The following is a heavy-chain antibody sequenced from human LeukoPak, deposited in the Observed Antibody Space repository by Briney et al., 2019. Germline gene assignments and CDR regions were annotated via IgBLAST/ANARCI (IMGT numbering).Heavy chain of an antibody. D-gene: IGHD2-8*02. Sequence: SETLSLTCTVSGGSVSTYYWSWIRQPPGKGLEWIGYIYYSGSTNYNPSLKSRVTISVDTSKNQFSLKLSSVTAADTAVYYCARAAPIILGAFDIWGQGTMVTVSS. V-gene: IGHV4-59*02. CDR2: IYYSGST. CDR1: GGSVSTYY. CDR3: ARAAPIILGAFDI. J-gene: IGHJ3*02.